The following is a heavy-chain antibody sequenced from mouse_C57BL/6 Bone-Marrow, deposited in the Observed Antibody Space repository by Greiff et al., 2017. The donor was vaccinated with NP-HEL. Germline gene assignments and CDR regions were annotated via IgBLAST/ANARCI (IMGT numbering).Heavy chain of an antibody. Sequence: QVQLQQPGAELVKPGASVKLSCKASGYTFTSYWMHWVKQRPGQGLEWIGIIHPNSGSTNSNEKFKSKATLTVAKSYSTPYMQLSSLTSEDSAVYYCARGPTVVEGYAMDYWGQGTSVTVSS. J-gene: IGHJ4*01. V-gene: IGHV1-64*01. D-gene: IGHD1-1*01. CDR2: IHPNSGST. CDR1: GYTFTSYW. CDR3: ARGPTVVEGYAMDY.